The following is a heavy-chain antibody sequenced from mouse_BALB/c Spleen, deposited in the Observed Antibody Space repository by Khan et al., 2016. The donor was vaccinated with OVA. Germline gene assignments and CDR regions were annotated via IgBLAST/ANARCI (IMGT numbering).Heavy chain of an antibody. CDR1: GDFITSGY. CDR3: ARSTIRCGFAY. V-gene: IGHV3-8*02. CDR2: MIYTGYT. D-gene: IGHD1-2*01. Sequence: EVKLEASGPSLVKPSQTLSLTCSVTGDFITSGYWCWIRKFPGNKLEYMGYMIYTGYTVYNTSLKRRIAITRHTSKNQYYLQLKSVTAEDTATYYCARSTIRCGFAYWDQGTLVTVSA. J-gene: IGHJ3*01.